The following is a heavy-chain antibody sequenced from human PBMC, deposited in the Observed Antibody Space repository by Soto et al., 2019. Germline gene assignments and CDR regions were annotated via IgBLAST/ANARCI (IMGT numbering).Heavy chain of an antibody. Sequence: QVQLQESGPGLVKTSQTLSLTCTVSGGSISSGGYYWSWIRQHPGKGLEWIGYIYYSGSTYYNPSLKSRVTISVDTSKNQFSLKLSSVTAADTAVYYCARSRLVRGVAAAGFDYWGQGTLVTVSS. CDR1: GGSISSGGYY. D-gene: IGHD6-13*01. CDR2: IYYSGST. J-gene: IGHJ4*02. V-gene: IGHV4-31*03. CDR3: ARSRLVRGVAAAGFDY.